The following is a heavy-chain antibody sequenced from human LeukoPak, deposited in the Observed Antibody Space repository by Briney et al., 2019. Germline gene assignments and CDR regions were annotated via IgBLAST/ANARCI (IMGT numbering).Heavy chain of an antibody. V-gene: IGHV4-39*07. CDR1: GGSISGSSYY. D-gene: IGHD3-3*01. J-gene: IGHJ4*02. CDR2: IYYSGST. Sequence: SETLSLTCTVSGGSISGSSYYWGWIRQPPGKGLEWIGSIYYSGSTNYNPSLKSRVTISVDTSKNQFSLKLSSVTAADTAVYYCARGGYYDFWSGYHTTFDYWGQGTLVTVSS. CDR3: ARGGYYDFWSGYHTTFDY.